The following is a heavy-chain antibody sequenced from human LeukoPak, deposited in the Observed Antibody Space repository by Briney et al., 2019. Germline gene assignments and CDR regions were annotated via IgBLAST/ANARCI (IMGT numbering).Heavy chain of an antibody. D-gene: IGHD1-20*01. CDR2: ISYDGSNK. CDR1: GFTFNNHD. CDR3: AKTGNYNWNGFDY. V-gene: IGHV3-30*18. Sequence: GRSLRLSCAASGFTFNNHDMHWVRQAPGKGLEWVAIISYDGSNKYYADSVKGRFTISRDNSKNTLYLQMNSLRVEDSAVYYCAKTGNYNWNGFDYWGQGTLVTVSS. J-gene: IGHJ4*02.